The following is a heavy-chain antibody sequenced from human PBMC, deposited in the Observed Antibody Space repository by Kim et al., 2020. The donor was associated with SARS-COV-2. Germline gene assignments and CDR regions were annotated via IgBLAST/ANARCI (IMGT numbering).Heavy chain of an antibody. Sequence: ADSLEGKFTNTRNNSSETVYLQMNSLRAEDTAVYYCATRTVTTIEGNLDYWGQGTLVTVSS. J-gene: IGHJ4*02. V-gene: IGHV3-66*04. CDR3: ATRTVTTIEGNLDY. D-gene: IGHD4-17*01.